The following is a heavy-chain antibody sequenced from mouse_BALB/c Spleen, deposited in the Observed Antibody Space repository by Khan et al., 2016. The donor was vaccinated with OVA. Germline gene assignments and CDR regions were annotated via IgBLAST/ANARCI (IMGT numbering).Heavy chain of an antibody. CDR2: ISYSGST. V-gene: IGHV3-2*02. CDR3: ARDSSRYNYAMDY. D-gene: IGHD2-12*01. CDR1: GYSITSDYA. J-gene: IGHJ4*01. Sequence: EVQLVESGPGLVKPSQSLSLTCTVTGYSITSDYAWNWIRQFPGNKLEWMGYISYSGSTSYNPSLKSRISITRDTSKNQFFLLLNSVTTADTATYYCARDSSRYNYAMDYWGQGTAVTVSS.